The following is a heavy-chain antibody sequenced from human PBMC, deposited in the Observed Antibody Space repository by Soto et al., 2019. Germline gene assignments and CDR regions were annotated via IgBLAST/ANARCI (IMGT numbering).Heavy chain of an antibody. CDR1: GYTFIRYG. V-gene: IGHV1-18*01. J-gene: IGHJ6*02. CDR2: ISPYNDYT. CDR3: ARGGYYDNSWGKLSHYGLDV. D-gene: IGHD3-16*01. Sequence: QVQLAQSANEVKKPGASVRVSCKAAGYTFIRYGIAWVRQAPGQGLEGMGWISPYNDYTVYAKKFQGRVSMTADTSTRTVYMNLRGLKSDDTAVYYCARGGYYDNSWGKLSHYGLDVWGQGTSVSVSS.